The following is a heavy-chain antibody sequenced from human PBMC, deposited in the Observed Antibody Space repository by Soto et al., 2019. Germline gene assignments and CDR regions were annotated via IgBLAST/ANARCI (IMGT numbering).Heavy chain of an antibody. V-gene: IGHV4-39*02. J-gene: IGHJ4*02. CDR3: ARRVLVAPFSNV. CDR2: IFYTGTT. CDR1: GGSINYNRYH. Sequence: PSETLSLTCSVSGGSINYNRYHWGWMRQRPGQGLEWIGSIFYTGTTLYNPSRERRVTMSVDTSKNSFSLHLTSVTAADTAVYFCARRVLVAPFSNVWGQGALVTASS. D-gene: IGHD2-8*01.